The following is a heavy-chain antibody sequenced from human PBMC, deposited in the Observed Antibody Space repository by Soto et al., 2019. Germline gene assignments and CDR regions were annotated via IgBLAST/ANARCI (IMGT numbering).Heavy chain of an antibody. Sequence: GGSLRLSCAASGFTFTRYSMNWVRQAPGKGLEWVSSISSTTNYIYYGDSMKGRFTISRDNAKNSLYLEMNRLRAEDTAVYYCARESEDLTSNFDYWGQGTLVTVSS. CDR2: ISSTTNYI. CDR3: ARESEDLTSNFDY. CDR1: GFTFTRYS. V-gene: IGHV3-21*06. J-gene: IGHJ4*02.